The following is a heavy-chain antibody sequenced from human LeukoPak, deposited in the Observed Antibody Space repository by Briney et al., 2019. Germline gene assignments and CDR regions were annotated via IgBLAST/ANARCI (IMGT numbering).Heavy chain of an antibody. D-gene: IGHD5-18*01. CDR2: ISGSGGST. V-gene: IGHV3-23*01. CDR3: AKDLEAAMDPIDY. CDR1: GFTFSSYT. J-gene: IGHJ4*02. Sequence: QTGGSLRLSCAASGFTFSSYTMSWVRQAPGKGLEWVSAISGSGGSTYYADSVKGRFTISRDNSKNTLYLQMNSLRAEDTAVYYCAKDLEAAMDPIDYWGQGTLVTVSS.